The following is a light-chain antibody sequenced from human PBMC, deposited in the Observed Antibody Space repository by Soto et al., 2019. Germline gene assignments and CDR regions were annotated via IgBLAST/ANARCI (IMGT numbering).Light chain of an antibody. V-gene: IGKV3-20*01. CDR3: QQYGSSPS. J-gene: IGKJ4*01. CDR2: GAS. CDR1: QTVSSNY. Sequence: EIILTQSPDTLSLSPGEIATLSCRASQTVSSNYLAWCQQRPGQAPRLLIYGASRRATGIPDRFSGSGSGTDFTLTISRLEPEDSAVYYCQQYGSSPSFGGGTKVDI.